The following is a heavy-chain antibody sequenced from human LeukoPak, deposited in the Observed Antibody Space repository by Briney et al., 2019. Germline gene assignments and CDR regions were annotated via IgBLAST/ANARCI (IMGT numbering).Heavy chain of an antibody. CDR3: AKQLRGFDYFYYYMDV. CDR2: ISGSGGST. D-gene: IGHD2-2*01. Sequence: GGSLRLSCAASGFTVSSNYMSWVRQAPGKGLEWVSAISGSGGSTYYADSVKGRFTISRDNSKNTLYLQMNSLRAEDTAVYYCAKQLRGFDYFYYYMDVWGKGTTVTVSS. J-gene: IGHJ6*03. CDR1: GFTVSSNY. V-gene: IGHV3-23*01.